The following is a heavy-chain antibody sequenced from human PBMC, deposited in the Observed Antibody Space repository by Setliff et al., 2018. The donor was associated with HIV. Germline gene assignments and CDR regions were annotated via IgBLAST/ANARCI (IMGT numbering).Heavy chain of an antibody. V-gene: IGHV1-18*01. CDR1: GYSFSSYG. CDR3: ARGVPAAGYPLDM. D-gene: IGHD6-13*01. J-gene: IGHJ3*02. CDR2: ISAYNGDT. Sequence: ASVKASCKASGYSFSSYGFSWVRQAPGQGLEWMGWISAYNGDTHYAQKLQGRVTLATDTSTSTAYMDLRSLTSDDTGVYYCARGVPAAGYPLDMWGQGTMVTVSS.